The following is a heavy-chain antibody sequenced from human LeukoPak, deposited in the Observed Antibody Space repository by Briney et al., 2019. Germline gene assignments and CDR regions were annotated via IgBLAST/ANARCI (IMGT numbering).Heavy chain of an antibody. Sequence: GGSLRLSCAASGFSFSMFSMSWVRQAPGKGLEWVAFIKQDASEKDYVDSLKGRVTISRDNAKNSVFLQMNSLRVDDTAVYYCAKDRQWELLPYYFDYWGQGTLVTVSS. J-gene: IGHJ4*02. CDR1: GFSFSMFS. V-gene: IGHV3-7*01. CDR2: IKQDASEK. D-gene: IGHD1-26*01. CDR3: AKDRQWELLPYYFDY.